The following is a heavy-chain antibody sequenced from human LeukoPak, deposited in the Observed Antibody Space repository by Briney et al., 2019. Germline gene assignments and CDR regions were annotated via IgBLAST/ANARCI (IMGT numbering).Heavy chain of an antibody. CDR1: GFNFSCAW. V-gene: IGHV3-15*01. D-gene: IGHD1-26*01. CDR2: IKSKTDGGTT. CDR3: ATDQRWELPLNY. Sequence: SGGSLRLSCAASGFNFSCAWMSWVRQAPGKGLEWVGRIKSKTDGGTTDYAAPVKGRFTISRDDSKDTLYLQMSSLKTADTAVYYCATDQRWELPLNYWGQGTLVTVSS. J-gene: IGHJ4*02.